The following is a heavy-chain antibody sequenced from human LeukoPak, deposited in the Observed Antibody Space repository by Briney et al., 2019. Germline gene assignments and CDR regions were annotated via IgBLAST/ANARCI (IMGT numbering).Heavy chain of an antibody. D-gene: IGHD3-10*01. CDR2: LSGSGDRT. Sequence: PGGSLRLSCAASGFTFDDYGMSWVRQAPGRGLEWVSGLSGSGDRTYYTDSVKGRFIISRDNSKNTVYLQMNTLRAEDTALYYCARGGTLVRGGDPFDYWGQGTLVTVSS. V-gene: IGHV3-23*01. CDR1: GFTFDDYG. J-gene: IGHJ4*02. CDR3: ARGGTLVRGGDPFDY.